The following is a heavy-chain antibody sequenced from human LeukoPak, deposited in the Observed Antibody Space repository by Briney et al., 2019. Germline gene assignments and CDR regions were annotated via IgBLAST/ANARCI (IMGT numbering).Heavy chain of an antibody. V-gene: IGHV3-30*02. CDR1: GFTFSSYA. J-gene: IGHJ4*02. CDR2: IWYGGSNK. Sequence: GGSLRLPCAASGFTFSSYAMSWVRQAPGKGLEWVAVIWYGGSNKYYADSVKGRFTISRDNSKNTLYLQMNSLRAEDTAVYYCAKDSSLRFGGVIDFWGQGTLVTVSS. D-gene: IGHD3-16*02. CDR3: AKDSSLRFGGVIDF.